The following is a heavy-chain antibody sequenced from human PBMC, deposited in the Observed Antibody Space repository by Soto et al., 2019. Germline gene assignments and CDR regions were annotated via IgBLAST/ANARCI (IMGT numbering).Heavy chain of an antibody. CDR2: ISAAGDP. V-gene: IGHV3-13*05. D-gene: IGHD3-22*01. CDR3: AREGGDYYDSSGADY. Sequence: EVQLVESGGGLVQPGGSLRLSCEASGFTFRNYDMHWVRQGTGKGLEWVSGISAAGDPDYADSVEGRFTISRENAQNSFFLQMNSLRAEDTAVYYCAREGGDYYDSSGADYWGQGTLVTVSS. CDR1: GFTFRNYD. J-gene: IGHJ4*02.